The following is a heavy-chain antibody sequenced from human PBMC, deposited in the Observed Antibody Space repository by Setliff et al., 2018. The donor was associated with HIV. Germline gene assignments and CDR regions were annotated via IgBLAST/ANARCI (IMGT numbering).Heavy chain of an antibody. CDR2: IWYDGNKK. CDR3: AKDSSSGYYYYYLDV. V-gene: IGHV3-33*06. J-gene: IGHJ6*03. CDR1: GFAFSTFA. D-gene: IGHD6-6*01. Sequence: PGGSLRLSCTASGFAFSTFAMHWVRQAPGKGLEWVAAIWYDGNKKDYGDSVKGRFTISRDNSKNMVFLQMNSLRAEDTAVYYCAKDSSSGYYYYYLDVWGKGTTVTVAS.